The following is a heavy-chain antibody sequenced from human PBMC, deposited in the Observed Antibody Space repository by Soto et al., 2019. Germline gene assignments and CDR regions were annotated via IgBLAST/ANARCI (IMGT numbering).Heavy chain of an antibody. CDR1: GGSISSAGYY. Sequence: SETLSLTCTVSGGSISSAGYYWSWIRQHPGKGLEWIGYVFYSGSTYYNPSLKSRVTISVDTSKNQFSLKLSSVTAADTAVYYCARGPSGDKVPYWGQGALVTVSS. CDR2: VFYSGST. CDR3: ARGPSGDKVPY. J-gene: IGHJ4*02. D-gene: IGHD7-27*01. V-gene: IGHV4-31*03.